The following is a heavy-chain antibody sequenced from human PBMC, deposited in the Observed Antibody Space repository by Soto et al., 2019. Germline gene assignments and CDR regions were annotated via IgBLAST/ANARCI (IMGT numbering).Heavy chain of an antibody. J-gene: IGHJ3*02. CDR3: AKDSRYCGYVRAFDI. V-gene: IGHV3-23*01. Sequence: QLLESGGGVVQAGGSLRLSCAASGFTFSSYAMTWVRQAPGKGLEGVSAISGGGGVTYYADSVKGPFTISRDNSKSTLYLQRNSLRAENTALYYCAKDSRYCGYVRAFDIWGQGTMVTVSS. D-gene: IGHD5-12*01. CDR2: ISGGGGVT. CDR1: GFTFSSYA.